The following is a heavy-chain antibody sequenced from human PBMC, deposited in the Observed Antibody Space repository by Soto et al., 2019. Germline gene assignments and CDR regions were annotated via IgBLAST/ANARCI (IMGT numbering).Heavy chain of an antibody. V-gene: IGHV1-69*13. CDR1: GATFSGYA. J-gene: IGHJ3*02. CDR3: ARDSAVAGRARRDAFDI. D-gene: IGHD6-19*01. CDR2: IIPIFGTA. Sequence: SVKVSCKASGATFSGYAISWVRQAPGKGLEWMGGIIPIFGTANYAQKFQGRVTITADESTSTAYMELSSLRSEDTAVYYCARDSAVAGRARRDAFDIWGQGTMVTVSS.